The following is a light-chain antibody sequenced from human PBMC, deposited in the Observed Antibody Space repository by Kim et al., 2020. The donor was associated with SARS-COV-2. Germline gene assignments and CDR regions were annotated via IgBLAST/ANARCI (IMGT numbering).Light chain of an antibody. CDR3: YSAADNNSWV. J-gene: IGLJ3*02. CDR1: VLAKKY. CDR2: KDS. V-gene: IGLV3-27*01. Sequence: VFPGQTARTTCAGDVLAKKYARWFQQKPGQAPVLVIYKDSERPSGIPERFSGSSSGTTVTLTISGAQVEDEADYYCYSAADNNSWVFGGGTQLTVL.